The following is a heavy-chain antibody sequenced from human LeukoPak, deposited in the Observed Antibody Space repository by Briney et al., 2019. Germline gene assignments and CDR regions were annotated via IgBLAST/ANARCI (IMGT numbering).Heavy chain of an antibody. J-gene: IGHJ4*02. CDR2: ISSSSSTI. V-gene: IGHV3-48*01. CDR3: ARDWYHELSLGPSNFDY. Sequence: PGGSLRLSCAASGFTFSSYSMNWVRQAPGKGLEWVSYISSSSSTIYYADSVKGRFTISRDNAKNSLYLQMNSLRAEDTAVYYCARDWYHELSLGPSNFDYWGQGTLVTVSS. D-gene: IGHD1-26*01. CDR1: GFTFSSYS.